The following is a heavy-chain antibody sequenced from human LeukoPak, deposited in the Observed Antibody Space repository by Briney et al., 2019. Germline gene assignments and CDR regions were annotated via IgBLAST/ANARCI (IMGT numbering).Heavy chain of an antibody. Sequence: GGSLRLSCAASGFTFGNARMTWVRQAPGKGLEWVANIKQDGSEKYYVDSVKGRFTISRDNAKNSLYLQMNSLRAEDTALYYCARGAKSWDYGDYFGYWGQGTLVTVSS. J-gene: IGHJ4*02. CDR2: IKQDGSEK. D-gene: IGHD3-16*01. V-gene: IGHV3-7*03. CDR3: ARGAKSWDYGDYFGY. CDR1: GFTFGNAR.